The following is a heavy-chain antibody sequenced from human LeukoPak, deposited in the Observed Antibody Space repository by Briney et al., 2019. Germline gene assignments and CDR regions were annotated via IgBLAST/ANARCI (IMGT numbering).Heavy chain of an antibody. CDR1: GGSFSGYY. J-gene: IGHJ4*02. Sequence: SETLSLTCAVYGGSFSGYYWSWIRQPPGKGLEWIGYIYYSGSTNYNPSLKSRVTISVDTSKNQFSLKLSSVTAADTAVYYCARDVDTAMGYDYWGQGTLVTVSS. D-gene: IGHD5-18*01. CDR2: IYYSGST. CDR3: ARDVDTAMGYDY. V-gene: IGHV4-59*01.